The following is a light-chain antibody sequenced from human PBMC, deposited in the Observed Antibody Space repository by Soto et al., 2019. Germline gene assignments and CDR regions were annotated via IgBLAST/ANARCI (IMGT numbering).Light chain of an antibody. V-gene: IGLV2-8*01. CDR1: SSDVGGYNY. Sequence: QFALTQPPSASGSPGQSVTISCTGTSSDVGGYNYVSWYQQHPGKAPKLMIYEVSKRPSGVPDRFSGSKSGNTASLTVSGLQAEDEADYYCSSYAGSNILVVFGGGTKLTVL. CDR2: EVS. J-gene: IGLJ2*01. CDR3: SSYAGSNILVV.